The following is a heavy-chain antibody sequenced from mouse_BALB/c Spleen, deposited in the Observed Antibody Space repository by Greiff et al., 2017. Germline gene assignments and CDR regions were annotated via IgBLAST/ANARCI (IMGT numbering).Heavy chain of an antibody. D-gene: IGHD1-1*02. V-gene: IGHV5-9*03. CDR1: GFTFSSYT. J-gene: IGHJ3*01. CDR2: ISSGGGNT. Sequence: EVNLVESGGGLVKPGGSLKLSCAASGFTFSSYTMSWVRQTPEKRLEWVATISSGGGNTYYPDSVKGRFTISRDNAKNNLYLQMSSLRSEDTALYYCASPMYYGPWFAYWGQGTLVTVSA. CDR3: ASPMYYGPWFAY.